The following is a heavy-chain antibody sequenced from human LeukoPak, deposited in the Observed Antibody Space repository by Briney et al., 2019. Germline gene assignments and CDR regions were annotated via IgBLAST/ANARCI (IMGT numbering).Heavy chain of an antibody. V-gene: IGHV4-4*02. CDR3: ARDPVAGIETLDY. CDR2: ISHSGST. Sequence: KSSETLSLTCAVSGGSIGSPYWWSWVRQPPGKGLEWIGEISHSGSTNYNPSLKSRVTISMDKSKNQLSLKVNSVPAADTAVYFCARDPVAGIETLDYWGQGTLVTVSS. D-gene: IGHD6-19*01. J-gene: IGHJ4*02. CDR1: GGSIGSPYW.